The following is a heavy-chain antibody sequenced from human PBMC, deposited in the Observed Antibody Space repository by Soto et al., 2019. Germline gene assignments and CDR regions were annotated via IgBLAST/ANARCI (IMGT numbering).Heavy chain of an antibody. CDR3: AAGGGPPRYN. J-gene: IGHJ4*02. V-gene: IGHV4-30-2*01. D-gene: IGHD1-1*01. Sequence: QLQLQESGSGLVKSSQTLSLTCAVSGGAISSGGYSWSWIRQPPGKGLEWIGYIYHSGSTSYNPSLKSRVTLSVDRSKNQVPLQLSSVTAADTAVYYWAAGGGPPRYNWGQGTLVTFSS. CDR1: GGAISSGGYS. CDR2: IYHSGST.